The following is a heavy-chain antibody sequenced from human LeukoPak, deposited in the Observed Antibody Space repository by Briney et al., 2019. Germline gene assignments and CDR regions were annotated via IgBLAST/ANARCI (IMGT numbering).Heavy chain of an antibody. CDR2: IKQDGSEK. V-gene: IGHV3-7*01. CDR3: ARDGSSGYYYPNWFDP. D-gene: IGHD3-22*01. CDR1: GFTFSSYW. J-gene: IGHJ5*02. Sequence: GGSLRLSCAASGFTFSSYWMSWVRQAPGKGLEWVANIKQDGSEKYYVDSVKGRFTISRDNAKNSLYLQMNSLRAEDTAVYYCARDGSSGYYYPNWFDPWGQGTLVTVSS.